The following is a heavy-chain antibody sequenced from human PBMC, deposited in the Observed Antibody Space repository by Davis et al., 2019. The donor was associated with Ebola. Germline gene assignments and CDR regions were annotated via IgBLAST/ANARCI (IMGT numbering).Heavy chain of an antibody. CDR2: IYYSGST. CDR3: ARLAMVQGVNYYYYGMDV. Sequence: LRLSCSVSGDSISRGGYYWSWVRQHPGKGLEWIGNIYYSGSTYYNPSLKSRLTISVDTSKNQFSLKLSSVTAADTAVYYCARLAMVQGVNYYYYGMDVWGQGTTVTVSS. D-gene: IGHD3-10*01. V-gene: IGHV4-31*03. J-gene: IGHJ6*02. CDR1: GDSISRGGYY.